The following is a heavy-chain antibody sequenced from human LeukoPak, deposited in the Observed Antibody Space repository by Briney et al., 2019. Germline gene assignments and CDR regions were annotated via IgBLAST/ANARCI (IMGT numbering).Heavy chain of an antibody. CDR2: MYKSEST. CDR3: ARDQRYDSSGSVYYYYGMDV. J-gene: IGHJ6*02. CDR1: GDSVTSYY. D-gene: IGHD3-22*01. V-gene: IGHV4-59*02. Sequence: SETLSLTCTVSGDSVTSYYWSWIRQPPGKGLEWIGYMYKSESTNFNPSLKSRVTISIDTSKNQLSPKLSSATAADTAMYYCARDQRYDSSGSVYYYYGMDVWGQGTAVTVSS.